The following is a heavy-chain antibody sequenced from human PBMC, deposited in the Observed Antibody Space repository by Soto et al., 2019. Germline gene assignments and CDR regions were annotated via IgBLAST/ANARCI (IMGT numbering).Heavy chain of an antibody. CDR2: INHSGST. CDR3: ARAFMYYYFWSGYKNIFFYAMDD. V-gene: IGHV4-34*01. J-gene: IGHJ6*01. D-gene: IGHD3-3*01. CDR1: GGSFSDYD. Sequence: PSETLSLTCAVYGGSFSDYDCSWIRQPPGKGLEWIGEINHSGSTNYNPSLKSRFTISGDTSKNQVSLQLSSVTAADTAVYYCARAFMYYYFWSGYKNIFFYAMDDWGQGTTVAVSS.